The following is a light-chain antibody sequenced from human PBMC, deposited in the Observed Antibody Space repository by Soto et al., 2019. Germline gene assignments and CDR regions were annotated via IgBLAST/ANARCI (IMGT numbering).Light chain of an antibody. CDR1: QSVSSH. CDR2: DSS. Sequence: EIRMTQSPAILSVSPGESATPSCRASQSVSSHVVWYQQKPGQAPRLLISDSSTGATGIPARLSGSGSGTEFTLTISSLQSDDSAIYYCQQFGDWPSFGLGIKVDIK. CDR3: QQFGDWPS. J-gene: IGKJ1*01. V-gene: IGKV3-15*01.